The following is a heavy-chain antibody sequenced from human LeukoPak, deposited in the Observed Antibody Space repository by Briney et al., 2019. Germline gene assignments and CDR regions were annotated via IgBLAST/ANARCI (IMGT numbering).Heavy chain of an antibody. V-gene: IGHV1-8*03. J-gene: IGHJ6*03. CDR2: MNPNSGNT. D-gene: IGHD5-18*01. Sequence: GASVKVSCKASGYTFTSYDINWVRQATGQGLEWMGWMNPNSGNTGYAQKFQGRVTITRNTSISTAYVELSSLRSEDTAVYYCARVGYSYGLGYYMDVWGKGTTDTVSS. CDR3: ARVGYSYGLGYYMDV. CDR1: GYTFTSYD.